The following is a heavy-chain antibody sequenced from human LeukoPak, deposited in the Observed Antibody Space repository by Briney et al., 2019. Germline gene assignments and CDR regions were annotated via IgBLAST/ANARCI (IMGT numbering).Heavy chain of an antibody. J-gene: IGHJ5*02. V-gene: IGHV1-2*02. D-gene: IGHD6-6*01. CDR2: INPNSGGT. CDR1: GYTFTGCY. CDR3: ARSSSSRRDWFDP. Sequence: ASVKVSCKASGYTFTGCYMHWVRQAPGQGLEWMGWINPNSGGTNYAQKFQGRVTMTRDTSISTAYMELSRLRSDDTAVYYCARSSSSRRDWFDPWGQGTLVTVSS.